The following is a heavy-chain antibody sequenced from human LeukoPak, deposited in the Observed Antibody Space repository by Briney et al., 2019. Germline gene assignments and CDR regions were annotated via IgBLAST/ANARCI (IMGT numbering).Heavy chain of an antibody. CDR1: GFTFSTYW. Sequence: GGSLRLSCAASGFTFSTYWMHWVRQAPGRGLVWVSRIDNDGRGTSYADSVKGRFTISRDNAKNRLYLQMNSLRAEDAAVYYCASLNYGPDYWGQGTLVTVSS. J-gene: IGHJ4*02. V-gene: IGHV3-74*01. CDR2: IDNDGRGT. CDR3: ASLNYGPDY. D-gene: IGHD3-16*01.